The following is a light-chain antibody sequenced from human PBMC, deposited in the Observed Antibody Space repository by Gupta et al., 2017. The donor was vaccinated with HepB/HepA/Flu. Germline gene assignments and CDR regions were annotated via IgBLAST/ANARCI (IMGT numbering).Light chain of an antibody. V-gene: IGKV4-1*01. CDR2: WAS. CDR1: QSILFSGTNKNY. Sequence: DIVMTQSPDSLAVSLGERATINCKSSQSILFSGTNKNYLAWYQHKPGQPPKLLMYWASTWQSGVPDRFSGSGSVTHFTLTISRLHAEDVAVYYCQQAYVSRITFGQWTRLEIK. J-gene: IGKJ5*01. CDR3: QQAYVSRIT.